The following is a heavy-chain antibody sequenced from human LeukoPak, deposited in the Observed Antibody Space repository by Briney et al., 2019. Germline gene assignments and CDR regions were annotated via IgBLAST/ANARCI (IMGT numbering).Heavy chain of an antibody. V-gene: IGHV1-2*02. D-gene: IGHD6-13*01. J-gene: IGHJ5*02. CDR2: INPNSGGT. Sequence: ASVKVTCKASGYTFTGYYMHWVRQAPGQGLEWMGWINPNSGGTNYAQKFQGRVTMTRDTSISTAYMELSRPRSDDTAVYYCARFGSIAAAGTSFWFDPWGQGTLVTVSS. CDR3: ARFGSIAAAGTSFWFDP. CDR1: GYTFTGYY.